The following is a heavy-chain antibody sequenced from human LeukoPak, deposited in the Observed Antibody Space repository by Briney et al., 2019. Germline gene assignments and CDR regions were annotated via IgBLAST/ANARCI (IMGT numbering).Heavy chain of an antibody. Sequence: GGSLRLSCAASGFTFSSYGMTWVRQAPGKGLEWVSAITGSGGSTYYADSVKGRSTISRDNSKNTLYLQMNSLRAEDTAVYYCAYLLGDYWGQGTLVTVSS. D-gene: IGHD3-16*01. J-gene: IGHJ4*02. CDR3: AYLLGDY. V-gene: IGHV3-23*01. CDR1: GFTFSSYG. CDR2: ITGSGGST.